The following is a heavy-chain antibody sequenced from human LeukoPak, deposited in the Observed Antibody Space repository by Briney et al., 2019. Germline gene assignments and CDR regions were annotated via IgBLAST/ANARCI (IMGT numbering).Heavy chain of an antibody. J-gene: IGHJ4*02. Sequence: PSETLSLTCIVSGGFISPYYWSWIRQPPGKGLEWIGFISYGGSTNYNPSLRSRVTMSVDTSKNQFSLKLSSVTAADTAVYYCARGFSNGWYQDHWGQGTLVTVSS. CDR2: ISYGGST. CDR3: ARGFSNGWYQDH. CDR1: GGFISPYY. V-gene: IGHV4-59*01. D-gene: IGHD6-19*01.